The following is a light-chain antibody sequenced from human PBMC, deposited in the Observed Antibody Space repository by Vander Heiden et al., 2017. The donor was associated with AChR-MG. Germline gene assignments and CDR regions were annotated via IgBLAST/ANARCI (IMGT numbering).Light chain of an antibody. Sequence: DIQMTQSPSTLSASAGDRVTIPCRASQRIGKWLAWYQQKPGKAPKLLIYKASSLESGVPSRFSGSGSGTEFTLTISHLQPDDFATYYCQQYNEYSYTFGQGTKLEIK. J-gene: IGKJ2*01. CDR3: QQYNEYSYT. CDR2: KAS. V-gene: IGKV1-5*03. CDR1: QRIGKW.